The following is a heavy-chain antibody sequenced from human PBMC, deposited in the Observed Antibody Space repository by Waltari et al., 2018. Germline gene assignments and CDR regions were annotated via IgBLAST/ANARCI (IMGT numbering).Heavy chain of an antibody. CDR3: AAPGGNDLEYLQH. V-gene: IGHV3-74*01. CDR1: EFPFHW. CDR2: INTEGTST. Sequence: EVQLVESGGGLVQPGGSLRLSFVVSEFPFHWRHWVRQVPGQGLVWVARINTEGTSTSYADSVKGRFTISRDNAKNTLYLQMNSLRVEDTAVYFCAAPGGNDLEYLQHWGQGTLVTVSS. J-gene: IGHJ1*01. D-gene: IGHD5-12*01.